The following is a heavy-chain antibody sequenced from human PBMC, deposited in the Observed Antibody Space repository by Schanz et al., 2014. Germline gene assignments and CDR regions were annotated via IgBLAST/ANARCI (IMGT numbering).Heavy chain of an antibody. Sequence: QVQLVQSGGEVKKPGASATVSCKASGYTFNNHGISWVRQAPGQGLEWMGIINPSGGSTSYAQKFQGRVTMTEDTSTGTAYMELRSLTSEDTAVYYCATGPHIVVAFDYWGQGTLVTVSS. D-gene: IGHD2-21*01. V-gene: IGHV1-46*02. J-gene: IGHJ4*02. CDR3: ATGPHIVVAFDY. CDR2: INPSGGST. CDR1: GYTFNNHG.